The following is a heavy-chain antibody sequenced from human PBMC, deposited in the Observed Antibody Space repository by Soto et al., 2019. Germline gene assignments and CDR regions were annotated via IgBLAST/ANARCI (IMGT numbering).Heavy chain of an antibody. D-gene: IGHD2-21*02. Sequence: QVQLVESGGGVVQPGRSLRLSCAASGFTFSSYAMHWVRQAPGKGLEWVAVISYDGSNKYYADSVKGRFTISRDNSKNTLYLQMNSLRAEDTAVYYCARGQCGGDCYSDAFDIWGQGTMFTVSS. V-gene: IGHV3-30-3*01. CDR3: ARGQCGGDCYSDAFDI. J-gene: IGHJ3*02. CDR2: ISYDGSNK. CDR1: GFTFSSYA.